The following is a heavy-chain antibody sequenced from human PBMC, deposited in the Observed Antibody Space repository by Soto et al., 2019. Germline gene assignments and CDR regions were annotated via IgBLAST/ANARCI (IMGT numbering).Heavy chain of an antibody. CDR1: GGSISSYY. CDR3: ARMNYDILTGYYAPRQSHWFDP. D-gene: IGHD3-9*01. V-gene: IGHV4-59*08. J-gene: IGHJ5*02. Sequence: SETLSLTCTVSGGSISSYYWSWIRQPPGKGLEWIGYIYYSGSTNYNPSLKSRVTISVDTSKNQFSLKLSSVTAADTAVYYCARMNYDILTGYYAPRQSHWFDPWGQGTLVTVSS. CDR2: IYYSGST.